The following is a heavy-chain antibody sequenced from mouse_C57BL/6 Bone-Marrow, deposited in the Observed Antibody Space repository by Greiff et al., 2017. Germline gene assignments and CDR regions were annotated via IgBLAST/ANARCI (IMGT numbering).Heavy chain of an antibody. CDR1: GYTFTEYT. V-gene: IGHV1-62-2*01. Sequence: QVHVKQSGAELVKPGASVKLSCKASGYTFTEYTIHWVKQRSGQGLEWIGWFYPGSGSIKYNEKFKDKATLTADKSSSTVYMELSRLTSEDSAVYFCARHEKIDPYYYGSSPWFAYWGQGTLVTVSA. CDR2: FYPGSGSI. J-gene: IGHJ3*01. CDR3: ARHEKIDPYYYGSSPWFAY. D-gene: IGHD1-1*01.